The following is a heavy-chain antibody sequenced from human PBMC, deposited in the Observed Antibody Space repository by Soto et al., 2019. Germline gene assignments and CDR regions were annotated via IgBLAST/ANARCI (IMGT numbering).Heavy chain of an antibody. J-gene: IGHJ4*02. CDR2: ISGSGGST. Sequence: GGSLRLSCAASGFTFSSYAMSWVRQAPGKGLEWVSAISGSGGSTYYADSVKGRFTISRDNSKNTLYLQMNSLRAEDTAVYYCAKARYCSSTSCPIPRWYFDYWGQGTLVTVSS. V-gene: IGHV3-23*01. D-gene: IGHD2-2*01. CDR3: AKARYCSSTSCPIPRWYFDY. CDR1: GFTFSSYA.